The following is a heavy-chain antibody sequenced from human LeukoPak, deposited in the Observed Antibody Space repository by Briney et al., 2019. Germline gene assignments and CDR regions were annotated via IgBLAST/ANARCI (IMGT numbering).Heavy chain of an antibody. J-gene: IGHJ3*02. V-gene: IGHV1-18*01. CDR2: ICTYNGNT. CDR3: AREGWYYYDSSGENAFDI. D-gene: IGHD3-22*01. CDR1: GYTFTNYG. Sequence: GASVKVSCKASGYTFTNYGISWVRQAPGQGLEWMGWICTYNGNTNYAQKFQGRVTMTTDTSTSTAYMELKSLRSDDTAVYYCAREGWYYYDSSGENAFDIWGQGTMVTVSS.